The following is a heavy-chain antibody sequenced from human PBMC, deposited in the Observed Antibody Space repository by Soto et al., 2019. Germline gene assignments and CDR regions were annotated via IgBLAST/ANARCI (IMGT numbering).Heavy chain of an antibody. Sequence: ETLSLTCAVSGYSISTGYYWGWIRQPPGKGLEWIGSIYYSGSTYNNPSLRSRVSMSIDTSKDQFSLKLKSVTAADTALYFCARQRTSVVTQAYFDVWGPGSLVTVSS. V-gene: IGHV4-38-2*01. D-gene: IGHD2-21*02. CDR1: GYSISTGYY. CDR3: ARQRTSVVTQAYFDV. J-gene: IGHJ4*02. CDR2: IYYSGST.